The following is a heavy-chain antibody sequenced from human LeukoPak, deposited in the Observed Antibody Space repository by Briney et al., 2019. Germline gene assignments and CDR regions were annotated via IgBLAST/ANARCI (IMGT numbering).Heavy chain of an antibody. CDR3: ARAQSGSYYYYYYMDV. D-gene: IGHD3-10*01. V-gene: IGHV1-8*03. Sequence: ASVKVSCKASGYTFTSYDINWVRQATGQGLEWMGWMNPNSGNTGYAQKFQGRVTTTRNTSISTAYMELSSLRSEDTAVYYCARAQSGSYYYYYYMDVWGKGTTVTVSS. CDR2: MNPNSGNT. J-gene: IGHJ6*03. CDR1: GYTFTSYD.